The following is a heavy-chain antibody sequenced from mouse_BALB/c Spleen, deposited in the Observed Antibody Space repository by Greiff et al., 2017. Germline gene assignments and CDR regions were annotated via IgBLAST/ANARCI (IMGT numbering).Heavy chain of an antibody. J-gene: IGHJ2*01. CDR2: ISSGGSYT. D-gene: IGHD1-1*01. Sequence: EVMLVESGGDLVKPGGSLKLSCAASGFTFSSYGMSWVRQTPDKRLEWVATISSGGSYTYYPDSVKGRFTISRDNAKNTLYLQMSSLKSEDTAMYYCARHYYGSSSFDYWGQGTTLTVSS. CDR1: GFTFSSYG. V-gene: IGHV5-6*01. CDR3: ARHYYGSSSFDY.